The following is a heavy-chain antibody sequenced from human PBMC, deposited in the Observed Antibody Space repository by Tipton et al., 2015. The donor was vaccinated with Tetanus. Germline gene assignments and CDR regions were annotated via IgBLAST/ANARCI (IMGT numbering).Heavy chain of an antibody. Sequence: LVQSGAEVKKPGASVKVSCKASGYTFTGYYIYWVRQAPGQGLEWMGWIDPNSGGTVYAQKFQGRVPMTRDTSISTAYMELRSRVSGDTAVYYCARGGGLGPHEFFEHWGQGTLVTVSS. CDR1: GYTFTGYY. CDR2: IDPNSGGT. D-gene: IGHD6-19*01. J-gene: IGHJ5*02. CDR3: ARGGGLGPHEFFEH. V-gene: IGHV1-2*02.